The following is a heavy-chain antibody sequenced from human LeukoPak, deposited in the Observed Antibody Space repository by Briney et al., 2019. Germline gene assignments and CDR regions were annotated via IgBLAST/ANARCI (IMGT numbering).Heavy chain of an antibody. CDR2: IKSKPDGGTT. CDR1: GFTFSDYY. D-gene: IGHD4-17*01. Sequence: GGSLRLSCAASGFTFSDYYMSWIRQAPGKGLEWVGRIKSKPDGGTTDYAAPVKGRFTISRDDSKNTVYLQMNSLKTEDTAVYYCTTPTPGTTVTTVDYWGQGTLVTVSS. V-gene: IGHV3-15*01. J-gene: IGHJ4*02. CDR3: TTPTPGTTVTTVDY.